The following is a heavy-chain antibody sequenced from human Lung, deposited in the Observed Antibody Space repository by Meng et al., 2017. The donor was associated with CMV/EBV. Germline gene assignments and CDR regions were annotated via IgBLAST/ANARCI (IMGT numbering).Heavy chain of an antibody. CDR3: ARAGHFFDYGDF. CDR2: IYSNGNT. CDR1: GGYIHNYY. V-gene: IGHV4-59*10. D-gene: IGHD3-16*01. Sequence: QVQLQQWGAGLLKPSETLSLTCVVSGGYIHNYYWGWIRQPPGKGLEWIGQIYSNGNTNYNPSLGSRVTISVDTSKSQFSLHLRSVTTEDTAVYFCARAGHFFDYGDFWGPGILVTVSS. J-gene: IGHJ4*02.